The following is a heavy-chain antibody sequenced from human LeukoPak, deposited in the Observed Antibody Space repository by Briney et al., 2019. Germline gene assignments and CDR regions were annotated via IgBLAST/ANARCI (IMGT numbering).Heavy chain of an antibody. CDR2: IYYSGST. J-gene: IGHJ4*02. D-gene: IGHD6-13*01. CDR3: AREAQQLGHY. V-gene: IGHV4-59*01. Sequence: SETLSLTCTVSGGSISSYYWSWIRQPPGKGLEWIGYIYYSGSTNYNPSLKSRVTISVDTSKNQFSLKLSSVTAADTAVYYCAREAQQLGHYWGQGTLVTASS. CDR1: GGSISSYY.